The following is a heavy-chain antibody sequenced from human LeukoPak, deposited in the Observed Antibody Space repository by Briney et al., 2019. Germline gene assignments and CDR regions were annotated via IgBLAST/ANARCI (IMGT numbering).Heavy chain of an antibody. Sequence: ASVKVSCKASGYTFTSYYMHWVRQAPGQGLEWMGIINPSGGSTSYAQKFQGRVTMTRDTSTSTVYMELSSLRSEDTAVYHCARDRREYSSSSGLDYWGQGTLVTVSS. CDR3: ARDRREYSSSSGLDY. CDR1: GYTFTSYY. CDR2: INPSGGST. J-gene: IGHJ4*02. V-gene: IGHV1-46*01. D-gene: IGHD6-6*01.